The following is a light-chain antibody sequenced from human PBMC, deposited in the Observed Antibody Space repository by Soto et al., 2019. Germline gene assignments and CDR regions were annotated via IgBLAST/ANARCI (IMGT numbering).Light chain of an antibody. J-gene: IGKJ1*01. V-gene: IGKV1-33*01. CDR1: DDISHY. CDR2: DAS. CDR3: QQYKSYWT. Sequence: DIQMTQSPSSLSASVGDRVTISCQASDDISHYLNWYQQKSGKAPKLLIYDASTLEAGVPSRFSGGGSGTEFTLTISSLRPDDFATYHCQQYKSYWTFGQGTKVDIK.